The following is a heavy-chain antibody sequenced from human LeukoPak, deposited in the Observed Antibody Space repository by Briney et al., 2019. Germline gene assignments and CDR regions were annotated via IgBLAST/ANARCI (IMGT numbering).Heavy chain of an antibody. CDR1: GFTFSSYG. CDR2: IWYDGSNK. J-gene: IGHJ5*02. V-gene: IGHV3-33*01. D-gene: IGHD3-3*01. CDR3: AREVTIFGVVPSNWFDP. Sequence: GGSLRLSCAASGFTFSSYGMHWVRQAPGKGLEWVAVIWYDGSNKYYADSVKGRFTISRDNSKNTLYLQMNSLRAEDTAVYYCAREVTIFGVVPSNWFDPWGQGTLVTVSS.